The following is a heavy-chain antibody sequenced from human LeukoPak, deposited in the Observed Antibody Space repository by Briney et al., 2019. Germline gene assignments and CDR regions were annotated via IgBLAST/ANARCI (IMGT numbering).Heavy chain of an antibody. D-gene: IGHD2-2*01. CDR2: INTDNGNT. Sequence: ASVKVSCKASGYTFTNYAIHWVRQAPGQRLEWMGWINTDNGNTKYSQRFQGRVTITRDTSASTAYMELSSLRSEDTAVYYCARRPCSSTICPWAFDIWGQGTMVTVSS. CDR3: ARRPCSSTICPWAFDI. V-gene: IGHV1-3*04. CDR1: GYTFTNYA. J-gene: IGHJ3*02.